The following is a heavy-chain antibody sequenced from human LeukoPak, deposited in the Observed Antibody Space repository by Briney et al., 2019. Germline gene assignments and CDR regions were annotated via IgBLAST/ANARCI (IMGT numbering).Heavy chain of an antibody. CDR2: FTGGGGGA. CDR1: GFIFINYA. CDR3: AGGHNSGSYYYMDV. D-gene: IGHD6-19*01. V-gene: IGHV3-23*01. Sequence: PGGSLRLSCEASGFIFINYAMTWVRQAPGKGPEWVSGFTGGGGGAYYADSVRGRFTISRDNSLNTLSLHMNSLRAEDRATYYCAGGHNSGSYYYMDVWGRGTTVTVSS. J-gene: IGHJ6*03.